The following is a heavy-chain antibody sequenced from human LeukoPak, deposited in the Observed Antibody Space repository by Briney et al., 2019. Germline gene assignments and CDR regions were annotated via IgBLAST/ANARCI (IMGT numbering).Heavy chain of an antibody. CDR2: ISGSGGST. D-gene: IGHD5-12*01. Sequence: PGGSLRLSCAASGFTFSSYGMSWVRQAPGKGLEWVSAISGSGGSTYYADSVEGRFTISRDNSKNTLYLQMNSLRAEDTAVYYCARYSGYRDYWGQGTLVTVSS. CDR3: ARYSGYRDY. CDR1: GFTFSSYG. V-gene: IGHV3-23*01. J-gene: IGHJ4*02.